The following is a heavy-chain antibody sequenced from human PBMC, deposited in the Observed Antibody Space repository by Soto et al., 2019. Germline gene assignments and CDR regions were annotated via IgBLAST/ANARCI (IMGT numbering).Heavy chain of an antibody. V-gene: IGHV3-48*02. CDR1: GFTFSSYS. J-gene: IGHJ6*02. Sequence: PGGSLRLSCAASGFTFSSYSMNWVRQAPGKGLEWVSYISSSSSTIYYADSVKGRFTISRDNAKNSLYLQMNSLRDEDTAVYYCARHGKSLKAIVVVVAANYYYYGMDVWGQGTTVTVSS. CDR2: ISSSSSTI. CDR3: ARHGKSLKAIVVVVAANYYYYGMDV. D-gene: IGHD2-15*01.